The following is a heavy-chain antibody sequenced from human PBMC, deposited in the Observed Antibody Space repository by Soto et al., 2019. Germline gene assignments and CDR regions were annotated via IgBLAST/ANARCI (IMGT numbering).Heavy chain of an antibody. D-gene: IGHD3-3*01. J-gene: IGHJ5*02. V-gene: IGHV3-15*01. CDR2: IKARVHGGTT. CDR1: GFSFTDAW. CDR3: PSDFGHMSPPLFSP. Sequence: EVQLVESGGGLVEPGGSLRLSCAASGFSFTDAWMGWVRQSPGRGLEWVGRIKARVHGGTTDFPAPIKGRSSISRDDSKIPLSLQMRTLQPGHPAVYHCPSDFGHMSPPLFSPWAQGPL.